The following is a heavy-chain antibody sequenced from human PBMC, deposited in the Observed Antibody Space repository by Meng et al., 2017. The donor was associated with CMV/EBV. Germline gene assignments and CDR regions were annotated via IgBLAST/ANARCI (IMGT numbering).Heavy chain of an antibody. V-gene: IGHV3-30*02. D-gene: IGHD2-2*02. J-gene: IGHJ4*02. CDR1: GFTFSSYG. CDR2: IRYDGSNK. Sequence: GESLKISCAASGFTFSSYGMHWVRQAPGKGLEWVAFIRYDGSNKYYADSVKGRFTISRDNSKNTLYLQMNSLRAEDTAVYYCARGRRGCSSTSCYKYFDYWGQGTTVTVSS. CDR3: ARGRRGCSSTSCYKYFDY.